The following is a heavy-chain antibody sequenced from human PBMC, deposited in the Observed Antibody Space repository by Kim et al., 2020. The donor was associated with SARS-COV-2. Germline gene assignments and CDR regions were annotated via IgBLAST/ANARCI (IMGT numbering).Heavy chain of an antibody. CDR2: IWYDGSNK. D-gene: IGHD3-22*01. Sequence: GGSLRLSCAASGFTFSSYGMHWVRQAPGKGLEWVAVIWYDGSNKYYADSVKGRFTISRDNSKNTLYLQMNSLRAEDTAVYYCARGPNPLYDSSGYGDYWGQGTLVTVSS. V-gene: IGHV3-33*01. CDR3: ARGPNPLYDSSGYGDY. CDR1: GFTFSSYG. J-gene: IGHJ4*02.